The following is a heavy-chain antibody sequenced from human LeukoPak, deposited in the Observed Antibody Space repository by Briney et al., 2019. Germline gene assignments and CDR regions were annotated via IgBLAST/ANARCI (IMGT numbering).Heavy chain of an antibody. CDR2: IIPILGIT. CDR1: GGTFSGYA. J-gene: IGHJ4*02. D-gene: IGHD3-22*01. CDR3: ARDGPYYYDSTKYYYFDY. V-gene: IGHV1-69*04. Sequence: GSSVKVSCKASGGTFSGYAIDWVRQAPGQGLEWMGRIIPILGITNYAQKFLGRITITADTSTSTAYMELSSLRSEDTAVYYCARDGPYYYDSTKYYYFDYWGQGTLVTVSS.